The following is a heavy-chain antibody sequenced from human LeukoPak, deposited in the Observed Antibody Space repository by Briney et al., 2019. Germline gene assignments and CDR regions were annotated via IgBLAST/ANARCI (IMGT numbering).Heavy chain of an antibody. D-gene: IGHD6-6*01. CDR2: INHSGST. CDR1: GGSFSGYY. CDR3: ASATIADRFDAFDI. Sequence: SETLSLTCAVYGGSFSGYYWSWIRQPPGKVLEWIGEINHSGSTNYNPSLKSRVTISVDTSMNQFSLKLSSVTAADTAVYYCASATIADRFDAFDIWGQGTMVTVS. J-gene: IGHJ3*02. V-gene: IGHV4-34*01.